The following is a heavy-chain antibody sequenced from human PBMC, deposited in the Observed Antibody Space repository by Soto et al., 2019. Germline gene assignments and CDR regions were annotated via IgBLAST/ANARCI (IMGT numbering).Heavy chain of an antibody. CDR3: AKDRDSSGWYRFHFDASDI. CDR1: RFTFSSYG. V-gene: IGHV3-30*18. CDR2: ISYDGSNK. Sequence: QVQLVESGGGVVQPGRSLRLSCAASRFTFSSYGMHWVRQAPGKGLEWVAVISYDGSNKYYADSVKGRFTISRDNSKNTLYLQMNSLRAEDTAVYYCAKDRDSSGWYRFHFDASDIWGQGTMVTVSS. D-gene: IGHD6-19*01. J-gene: IGHJ3*02.